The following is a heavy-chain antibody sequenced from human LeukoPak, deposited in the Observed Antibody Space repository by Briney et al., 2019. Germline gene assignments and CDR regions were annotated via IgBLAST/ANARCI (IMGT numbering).Heavy chain of an antibody. V-gene: IGHV4-38-2*02. J-gene: IGHJ3*02. CDR1: GYSISSGYY. CDR2: IYHSGST. CDR3: ARDGGPTWPFDI. D-gene: IGHD2-15*01. Sequence: SETLSLTCSVSGYSISSGYYWGWIRQPPGKGLEWIGSIYHSGSTYYNPSLKSRVTISVDTSKNQFSLKLSSVTAADTAVYYCARDGGPTWPFDIWGQGTMVTVSS.